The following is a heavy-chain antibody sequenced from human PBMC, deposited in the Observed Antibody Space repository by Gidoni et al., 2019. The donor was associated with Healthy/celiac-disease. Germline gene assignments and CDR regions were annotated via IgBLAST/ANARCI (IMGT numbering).Heavy chain of an antibody. CDR2: IYYSGST. CDR3: ARERDCGGDCYLIDY. CDR1: GGSISSRSYY. J-gene: IGHJ4*02. D-gene: IGHD2-21*02. Sequence: QLQLQESGPGLVKPSETLSLTCTVSGGSISSRSYYWGWIRQPPGKGLEGIGSIYYSGSTYYNPSLKSRVTISVDTSKNQFSLKLSSVTAADTAVYYCARERDCGGDCYLIDYWGQGTLVTVSS. V-gene: IGHV4-39*02.